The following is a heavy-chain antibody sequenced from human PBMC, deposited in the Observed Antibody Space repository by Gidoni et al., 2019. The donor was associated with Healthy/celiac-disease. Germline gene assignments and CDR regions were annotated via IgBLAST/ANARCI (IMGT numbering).Heavy chain of an antibody. V-gene: IGHV1-18*01. CDR2: ISAYNGNT. CDR1: GYPFTSYG. D-gene: IGHD6-13*01. J-gene: IGHJ6*02. Sequence: QVQLVQAGAEGKKPGASVKVSCKASGYPFTSYGISWVRQAPGQGLEWMGWISAYNGNTNYAQELQGRVTMTTATSTSTAYMELRSLRSDDTAVYYCARDYLADSSSWYSYYYGMDVWGQGTTVTVSS. CDR3: ARDYLADSSSWYSYYYGMDV.